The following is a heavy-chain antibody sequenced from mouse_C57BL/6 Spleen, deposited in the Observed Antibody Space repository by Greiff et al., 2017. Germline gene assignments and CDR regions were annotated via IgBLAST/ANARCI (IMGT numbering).Heavy chain of an antibody. D-gene: IGHD2-3*01. CDR3: ARWATDGYYSYYAMDY. J-gene: IGHJ4*01. V-gene: IGHV1-26*01. Sequence: VQLKQSGPELVKPGASVKISCKASGYTFTDYYMNWVQQSHGKSLEWIGDINPNNGGTSYNQKFKGKATLTVDKSSSTAYMELRSLTSEDSAVYYCARWATDGYYSYYAMDYWGQGTSVTVSS. CDR1: GYTFTDYY. CDR2: INPNNGGT.